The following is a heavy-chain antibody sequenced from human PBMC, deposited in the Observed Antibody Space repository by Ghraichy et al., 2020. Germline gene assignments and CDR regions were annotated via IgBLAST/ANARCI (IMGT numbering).Heavy chain of an antibody. Sequence: SETLSLTCAVYGGSFSGYYWSWIRQPPGKGLEWIGEINHSGSTNYNPSLKSRVTISVDTSKNQFSLKLSSVTAADTAVYYCARGGVLSGGLSRYSSGWSYWGQGTLVTVSS. V-gene: IGHV4-34*01. J-gene: IGHJ4*02. CDR3: ARGGVLSGGLSRYSSGWSY. CDR1: GGSFSGYY. D-gene: IGHD6-19*01. CDR2: INHSGST.